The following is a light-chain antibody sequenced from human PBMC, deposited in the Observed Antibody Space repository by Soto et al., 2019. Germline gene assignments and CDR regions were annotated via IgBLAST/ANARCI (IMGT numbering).Light chain of an antibody. CDR1: QSVRKNY. J-gene: IGKJ1*01. V-gene: IGKV3-20*01. Sequence: EIVLTQSPGTLSLSPGERATLSCRASQSVRKNYLAWFQQKSGQAPRLLIYAASSRASGVADRFSGSGSGSDFTLAITRLDPEDFAVYYCHQYGDLPQTFGQGTKVEIK. CDR2: AAS. CDR3: HQYGDLPQT.